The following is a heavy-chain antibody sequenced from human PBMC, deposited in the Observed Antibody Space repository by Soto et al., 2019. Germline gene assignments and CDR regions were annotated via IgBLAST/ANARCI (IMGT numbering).Heavy chain of an antibody. CDR2: IDASGGYT. J-gene: IGHJ4*02. CDR1: GFTFTDYA. V-gene: IGHV3-23*01. D-gene: IGHD6-13*01. CDR3: AKDPKAGPPYYFDY. Sequence: EVQLLESGGGLLQXXXSXRLSCAASGFTFTDYAMSWVRQAPGKGLEWVSLIDASGGYTYYADSVKGRFTISRDNSRNTLYLQMNGLRAEDTAVYYCAKDPKAGPPYYFDYWGQGSLVTVSS.